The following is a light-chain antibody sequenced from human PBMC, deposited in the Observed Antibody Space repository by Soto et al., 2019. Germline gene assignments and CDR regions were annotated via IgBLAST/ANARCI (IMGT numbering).Light chain of an antibody. CDR1: QSVSSSF. CDR2: GAS. V-gene: IGKV3-20*01. CDR3: QHYASSLET. Sequence: SWRDSQSVSSSFLAWYQQKPGQAPRLLIYGASSRATGIPDRFSGSGSGTDITLTISRLEPEDSAVYYCQHYASSLETFGEGTKLDIK. J-gene: IGKJ1*01.